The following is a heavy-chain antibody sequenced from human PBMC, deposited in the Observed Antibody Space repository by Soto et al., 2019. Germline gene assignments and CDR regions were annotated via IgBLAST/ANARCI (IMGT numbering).Heavy chain of an antibody. V-gene: IGHV4-39*01. CDR3: ARHGTTVTHYRNERYNRFEL. J-gene: IGHJ5*02. D-gene: IGHD4-17*01. CDR1: GASISSSSYY. CDR2: IYYSGST. Sequence: PSEPLSLTFTVSGASISSSSYYWGWMGQPPGKGLEWIGSIYYSGSTYYNPSLKSRVTISVDTSKNQFSLKLSSVPAADTAVYYCARHGTTVTHYRNERYNRFELWGQGTLVPGSS.